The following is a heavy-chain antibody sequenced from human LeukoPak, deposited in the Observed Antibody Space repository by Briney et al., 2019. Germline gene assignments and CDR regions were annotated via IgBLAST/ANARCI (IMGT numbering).Heavy chain of an antibody. Sequence: PGGSLRLSCAASGFTFDDYGLSWVRQVPGKGLEWVSGLNWNGASTGYADSVKGRFTISRDNAKNSLYLQMNSLRAKDTALYYCARDYYDSSGSSWFDPWGQGTLVTVSS. CDR2: LNWNGAST. CDR1: GFTFDDYG. CDR3: ARDYYDSSGSSWFDP. V-gene: IGHV3-20*04. D-gene: IGHD3-22*01. J-gene: IGHJ5*02.